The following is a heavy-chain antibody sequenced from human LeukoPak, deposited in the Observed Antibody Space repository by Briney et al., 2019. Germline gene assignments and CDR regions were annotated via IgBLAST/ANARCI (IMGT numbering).Heavy chain of an antibody. CDR2: IKQDGSEK. CDR1: GFTFISHG. CDR3: ARARQYDSSGYYLYYYYYYMDV. V-gene: IGHV3-7*01. Sequence: GGTLRLSCAASGFTFISHGMSWVRQAPGKGLEWVANIKQDGSEKYYVDSVKGRFTISRDNAKNSLYLQMNSLRAEDTAVYYCARARQYDSSGYYLYYYYYYMDVWGKGTTVTISS. J-gene: IGHJ6*03. D-gene: IGHD3-22*01.